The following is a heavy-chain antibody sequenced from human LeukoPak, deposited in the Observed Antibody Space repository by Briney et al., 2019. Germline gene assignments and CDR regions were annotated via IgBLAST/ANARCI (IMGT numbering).Heavy chain of an antibody. CDR2: IYHSGST. Sequence: SGTLSLTSAVSGGSISSSNWWSWVRQPPGKGLEWIGEIYHSGSTNYNPSLKSRVTISVDKSKNQFSLKLSSVTAADTAVYYCARAPRVLRYFDWLLYSGGFDYWGQGTLVTVSS. V-gene: IGHV4-4*02. CDR3: ARAPRVLRYFDWLLYSGGFDY. CDR1: GGSISSSNW. J-gene: IGHJ4*02. D-gene: IGHD3-9*01.